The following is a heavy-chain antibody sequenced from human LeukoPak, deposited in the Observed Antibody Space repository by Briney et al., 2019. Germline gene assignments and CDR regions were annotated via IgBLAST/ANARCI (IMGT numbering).Heavy chain of an antibody. V-gene: IGHV1-69*13. J-gene: IGHJ4*02. Sequence: GASVKVSCKACGGTFSSYAVSWVRQAPGQGLECMGGIIPIFGTANYARKFQGRGTITADESTSTAYMELSSLRSEDTAVYYCAAVVPAVMGYFDYWGQGTLVTVSS. D-gene: IGHD2-2*01. CDR3: AAVVPAVMGYFDY. CDR1: GGTFSSYA. CDR2: IIPIFGTA.